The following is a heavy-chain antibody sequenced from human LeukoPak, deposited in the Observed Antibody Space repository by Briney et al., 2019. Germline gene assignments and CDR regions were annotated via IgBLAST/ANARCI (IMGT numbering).Heavy chain of an antibody. Sequence: SETLSLTCAVYGGSFSGYYWSWIRQPPGKGLEWVGEINHSGSTNYNPSLKSRVTISVDTSKNQFSLKLSSVTAADTAVYYCARAHYDILTGYPPEYHRFDPWGQGTLVTVSS. D-gene: IGHD3-9*01. CDR3: ARAHYDILTGYPPEYHRFDP. CDR1: GGSFSGYY. CDR2: INHSGST. V-gene: IGHV4-34*01. J-gene: IGHJ5*02.